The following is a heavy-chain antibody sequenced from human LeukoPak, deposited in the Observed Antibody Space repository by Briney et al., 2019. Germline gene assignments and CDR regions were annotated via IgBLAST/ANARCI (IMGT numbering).Heavy chain of an antibody. D-gene: IGHD2-2*02. CDR3: ARDFEDCSSTSCYNRNWFDP. J-gene: IGHJ5*02. CDR1: GGTFSSYA. CDR2: IIPIFGTA. Sequence: ASVKVSCKASGGTFSSYAISWVRQAPGQGLEWMGGIIPIFGTANYAQKFQGRVTITADESTSTAYMELSSLRSEDTAVYYCARDFEDCSSTSCYNRNWFDPWGQGTLVTVSS. V-gene: IGHV1-69*13.